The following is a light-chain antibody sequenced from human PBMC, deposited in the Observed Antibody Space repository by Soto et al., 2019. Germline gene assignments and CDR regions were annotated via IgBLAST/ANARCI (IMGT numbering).Light chain of an antibody. J-gene: IGLJ1*01. V-gene: IGLV2-14*01. CDR2: EVS. CDR3: SAYTSSSTLV. Sequence: SSPSLPASVPGSPGQSNPISCTGTISNIGGYNYVSWYQQHPCKAPKLMIYEVSNRPSGVSNRFSGSKSGNTASLTISGLQAEDEADYYCSAYTSSSTLVCGTGTDVTAL. CDR1: ISNIGGYNY.